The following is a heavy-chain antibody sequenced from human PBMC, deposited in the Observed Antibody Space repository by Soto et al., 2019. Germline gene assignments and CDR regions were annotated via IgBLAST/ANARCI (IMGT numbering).Heavy chain of an antibody. D-gene: IGHD2-21*01. CDR3: ARHPGRLQTDTYSR. Sequence: GESLKISCKGSGYSFTSYWITWVRQMPGKGLEWMGLIDPSDSYTNYSPSFQGHVTISVDKSVTTAYLQWSSLTASDTAIYYCARHPGRLQTDTYSRWGQGTLVTVSS. CDR1: GYSFTSYW. V-gene: IGHV5-10-1*01. CDR2: IDPSDSYT. J-gene: IGHJ4*02.